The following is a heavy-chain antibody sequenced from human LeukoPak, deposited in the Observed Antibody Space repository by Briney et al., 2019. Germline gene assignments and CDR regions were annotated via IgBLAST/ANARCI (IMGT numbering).Heavy chain of an antibody. J-gene: IGHJ6*03. CDR3: AKAAAGSQHSYYYYYYLDV. V-gene: IGHV1-2*02. D-gene: IGHD6-13*01. CDR2: INPNSGGT. Sequence: ASVKVSCKASGYNLTDYYLHWVRQAPGQGLEWMGWINPNSGGTNYAQKFQGRVTMTRDTSISTAYMELSRLRSDDTAVYYCAKAAAGSQHSYYYYYYLDVWGTGTTVTISS. CDR1: GYNLTDYY.